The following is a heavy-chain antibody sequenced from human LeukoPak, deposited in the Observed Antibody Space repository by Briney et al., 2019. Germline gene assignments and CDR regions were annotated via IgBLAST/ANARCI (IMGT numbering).Heavy chain of an antibody. Sequence: ASETLSLTCTVSGGSISSYYWSWIRQPPGKGLEWIGYIYYTGSTNYNPSLKSRVTISVDTSKNKLSLKLSSMTAADTAVYYCAREAGSSSWLDHWGQGTLVTVSS. D-gene: IGHD6-13*01. V-gene: IGHV4-59*01. CDR3: AREAGSSSWLDH. J-gene: IGHJ4*02. CDR2: IYYTGST. CDR1: GGSISSYY.